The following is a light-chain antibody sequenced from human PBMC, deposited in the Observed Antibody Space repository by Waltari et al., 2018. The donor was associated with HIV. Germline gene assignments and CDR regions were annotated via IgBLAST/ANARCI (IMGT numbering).Light chain of an antibody. CDR3: QQYNNGLT. Sequence: EIVMTQSPATLSVSPGERATLSCRASQRISGNLAWYQQKPGQAPRLLIYGAARFSGSGSRTEFTLTISSLQSADFAIYYCQQYNNGLTFGGGTKVEIK. CDR1: QRISGN. CDR2: GA. J-gene: IGKJ4*01. V-gene: IGKV3-15*01.